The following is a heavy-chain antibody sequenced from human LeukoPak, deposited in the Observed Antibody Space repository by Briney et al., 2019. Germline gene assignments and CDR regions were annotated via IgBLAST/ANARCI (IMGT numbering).Heavy chain of an antibody. CDR1: GFTFSSNY. J-gene: IGHJ6*03. D-gene: IGHD2/OR15-2a*01. CDR2: IYSGGST. CDR3: ARVSPYYYYMDV. Sequence: GGSLRLSCAASGFTFSSNYMSWVRQAPGKGLEWVSVIYSGGSTYYADSVKGRFTISRDNSKNTLYLQMNSLRAEDTAVYYCARVSPYYYYMDVWGKGTTVTISS. V-gene: IGHV3-53*01.